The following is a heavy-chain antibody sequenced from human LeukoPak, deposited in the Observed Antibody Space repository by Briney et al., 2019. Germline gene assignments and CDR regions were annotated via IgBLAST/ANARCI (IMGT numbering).Heavy chain of an antibody. J-gene: IGHJ4*02. CDR3: ARASLVGSTTPVFDY. CDR2: IDSTSTYI. D-gene: IGHD1-26*01. CDR1: RFTFSTYS. Sequence: GGSLRLSCAASRFTFSTYSMNWVRQAPGKGLEWDSSIDSTSTYIYYADSVKGRFTISRDNAKNSLYLQMDSLRAEDTAVYYCARASLVGSTTPVFDYWGQGTLVTVSS. V-gene: IGHV3-21*04.